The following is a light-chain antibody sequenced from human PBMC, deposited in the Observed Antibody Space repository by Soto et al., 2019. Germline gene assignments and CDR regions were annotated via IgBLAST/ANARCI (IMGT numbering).Light chain of an antibody. CDR3: QQRYNWPLT. CDR1: QNVDTS. V-gene: IGKV3-11*01. Sequence: DIVLTQSPGTLSLSPGETADLSCRASQNVDTSLAWYQQRPGRAPRLLMSEASRRAAGIPARFSGTGSGTDFTLIINSLEPEDVAVYYCQQRYNWPLTFGAGTRVEI. J-gene: IGKJ4*01. CDR2: EAS.